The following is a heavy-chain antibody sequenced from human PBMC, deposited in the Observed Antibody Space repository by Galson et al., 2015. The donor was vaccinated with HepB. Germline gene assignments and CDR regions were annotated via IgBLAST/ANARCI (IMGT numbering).Heavy chain of an antibody. CDR3: ANYDSSGPFQH. D-gene: IGHD6-19*01. V-gene: IGHV3-30*02. CDR2: IRHDGYNK. CDR1: GFMFGRYG. Sequence: SLRLSCAASGFMFGRYGMHWVRQAPGKGLEWVAWIRHDGYNKYYIDSVKGRFTISRDNSKNTLFLQMDNMRVEDTATYYCANYDSSGPFQHWGQGTLVIVSS. J-gene: IGHJ1*01.